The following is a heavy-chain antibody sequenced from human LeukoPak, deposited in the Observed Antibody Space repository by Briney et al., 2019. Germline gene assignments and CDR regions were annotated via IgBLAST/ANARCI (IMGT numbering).Heavy chain of an antibody. CDR2: FDPEDGET. Sequence: GASVKVSCKVSGCTLTELSMHWVRQAPGKGLEWMGGFDPEDGETIYAQKFQGRVTMTEDTSTDTAYMELSSLRSEDTAVYYCASTPYYDSSGVTYYYYGMDVWGQGTTVTVSS. CDR1: GCTLTELS. J-gene: IGHJ6*02. CDR3: ASTPYYDSSGVTYYYYGMDV. D-gene: IGHD3-22*01. V-gene: IGHV1-24*01.